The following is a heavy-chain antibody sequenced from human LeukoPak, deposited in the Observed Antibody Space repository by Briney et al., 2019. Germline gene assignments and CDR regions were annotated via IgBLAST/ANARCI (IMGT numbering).Heavy chain of an antibody. CDR2: ISGSGGST. D-gene: IGHD2-15*01. CDR3: AKKLPTGDYYYYYYYMDV. J-gene: IGHJ6*03. V-gene: IGHV3-23*01. Sequence: GSLRLSCAASGFTFSSYAMSWVRQAPGKGLEWVSAISGSGGSTYYADSVKGRFTISRDNSKNTLYLQMNSLRAEDTAVYYCAKKLPTGDYYYYYYYMDVWGKGTTVTVSS. CDR1: GFTFSSYA.